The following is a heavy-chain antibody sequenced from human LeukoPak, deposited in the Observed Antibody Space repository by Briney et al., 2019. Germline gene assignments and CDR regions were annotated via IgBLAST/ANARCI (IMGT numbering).Heavy chain of an antibody. Sequence: SETLSLTCTVSGGSISSTPYYWGWIRQPPGKGLEWIGSIYYSGSTYCNPSPKSRVTISIDTSKNQFSLKVSSVTAADTAVYYCARMQKWVYSFDYWGQGALVTVSS. CDR1: GGSISSTPYY. V-gene: IGHV4-39*01. CDR3: ARMQKWVYSFDY. CDR2: IYYSGST. J-gene: IGHJ4*02. D-gene: IGHD2-8*01.